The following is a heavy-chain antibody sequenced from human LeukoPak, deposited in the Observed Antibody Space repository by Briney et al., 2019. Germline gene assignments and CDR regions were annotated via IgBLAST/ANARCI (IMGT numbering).Heavy chain of an antibody. V-gene: IGHV4-59*01. CDR3: ARAEKAVTGTLDS. CDR2: MYNRGST. CDR1: GDSISNYY. Sequence: SETLSLTCTVSGDSISNYYWSWIRQSPGKELEWIGYMYNRGSTIYNPSLKSRVTISTDTSKNQFSLRLTSVTAADTAVYYCARAEKAVTGTLDSWGQGTLIAVSS. J-gene: IGHJ4*02. D-gene: IGHD6-19*01.